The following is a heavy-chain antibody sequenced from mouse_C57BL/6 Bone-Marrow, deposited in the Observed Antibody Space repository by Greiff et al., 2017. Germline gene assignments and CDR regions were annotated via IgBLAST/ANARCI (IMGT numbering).Heavy chain of an antibody. CDR2: IAPSASYT. V-gene: IGHV1-69*01. Sequence: QVQLQQPGAELVMPGASVKLSCTASGYTFTSYWMHWVKQRPGQGLEWIGEIAPSASYTNYNQKFKGKSTLTVDKSSSTAYMQLSSRTSEDSAVYYCARDGYYPPGGAYWGQGTLVTVSA. CDR1: GYTFTSYW. D-gene: IGHD2-3*01. J-gene: IGHJ3*01. CDR3: ARDGYYPPGGAY.